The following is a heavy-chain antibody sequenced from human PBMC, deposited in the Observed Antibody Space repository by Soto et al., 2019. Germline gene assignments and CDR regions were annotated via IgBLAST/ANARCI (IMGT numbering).Heavy chain of an antibody. CDR1: GGSISSGGYY. V-gene: IGHV4-31*03. D-gene: IGHD3-3*01. Sequence: SETLSLTCTVSGGSISSGGYYWIWIRQHPGKGLEWIGYIYYSGSTYYNPSLKSRVTISVDTSKNQFSLKLSSVAAADTAVYYCARDLGRAYYDFWSGYLPQPPYYGMDVWGQGTTVTLSS. J-gene: IGHJ6*02. CDR2: IYYSGST. CDR3: ARDLGRAYYDFWSGYLPQPPYYGMDV.